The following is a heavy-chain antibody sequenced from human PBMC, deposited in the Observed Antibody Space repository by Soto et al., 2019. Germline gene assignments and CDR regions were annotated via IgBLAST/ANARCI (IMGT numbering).Heavy chain of an antibody. CDR1: GYTFTGYY. V-gene: IGHV1-2*02. D-gene: IGHD3-22*01. J-gene: IGHJ5*02. Sequence: ASVEVSCKASGYTFTGYYIHWVRQAPGQGLEWMGWINPNSGGTNYAQKFQGRVTMTRDTSISTAYMELSRLRSDDTAVYYCARGTDYYDSSGYLNWFDPWGHGPLITFST. CDR2: INPNSGGT. CDR3: ARGTDYYDSSGYLNWFDP.